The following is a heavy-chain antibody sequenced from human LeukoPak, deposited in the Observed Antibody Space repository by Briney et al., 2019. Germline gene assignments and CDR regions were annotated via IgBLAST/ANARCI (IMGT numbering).Heavy chain of an antibody. CDR3: VKDGSGSYYTYYFDY. J-gene: IGHJ4*01. Sequence: GGSVRLSCSASGFTFSRYAMHWARQAPGKGLEYVSAISSNGGSTYYADSVKGRFTISRDNSKNTLYLQMSSLRAEDTAVYYCVKDGSGSYYTYYFDYWGQASLASVSS. D-gene: IGHD3-10*01. V-gene: IGHV3-64D*06. CDR1: GFTFSRYA. CDR2: ISSNGGST.